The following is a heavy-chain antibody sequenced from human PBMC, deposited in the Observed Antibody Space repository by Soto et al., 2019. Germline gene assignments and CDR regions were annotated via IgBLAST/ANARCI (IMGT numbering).Heavy chain of an antibody. Sequence: QVQLQESGPGLVKPSGTLSLTCAVSGGSISSSNWWSWVRQSPGKGLEWIGEIFHSGSTNYNPSLKSRVSITVDKSKTHFSLRLSSVTAADTAIYYCARGGANFIDSRSKFFQQWGQGTLVTVSS. J-gene: IGHJ1*01. CDR2: IFHSGST. CDR1: GGSISSSNW. D-gene: IGHD3-22*01. V-gene: IGHV4-4*02. CDR3: ARGGANFIDSRSKFFQQ.